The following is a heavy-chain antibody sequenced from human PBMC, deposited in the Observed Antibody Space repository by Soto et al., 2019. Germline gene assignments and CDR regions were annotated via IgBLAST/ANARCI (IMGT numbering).Heavy chain of an antibody. D-gene: IGHD2-2*01. CDR1: GYTFTSYG. CDR3: ARFYCSSTSCPYDAFDI. V-gene: IGHV1-18*01. J-gene: IGHJ3*02. CDR2: ISAYNGNT. Sequence: ASVKVSCKASGYTFTSYGISWVRQAPGQGLQWMGWISAYNGNTNYAQKLQGRVTMTTDTSTSTAYMELSSLRSEDTAVYYCARFYCSSTSCPYDAFDIWGQGTMVTVSS.